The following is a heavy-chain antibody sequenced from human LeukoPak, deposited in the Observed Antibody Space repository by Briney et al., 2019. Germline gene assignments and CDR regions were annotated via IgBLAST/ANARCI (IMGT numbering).Heavy chain of an antibody. D-gene: IGHD5-18*01. J-gene: IGHJ4*02. CDR1: GYSFTNYW. Sequence: GESLKISCKGSGYSFTNYWIGWVRQMPGKGLECMGIIYPGDSDTRYSPSFQGQVTISADKSISTAYLQWSSLKASDTAMYYCARGLDTAMDRWSFDYWGQGTLVTVSS. CDR2: IYPGDSDT. V-gene: IGHV5-51*01. CDR3: ARGLDTAMDRWSFDY.